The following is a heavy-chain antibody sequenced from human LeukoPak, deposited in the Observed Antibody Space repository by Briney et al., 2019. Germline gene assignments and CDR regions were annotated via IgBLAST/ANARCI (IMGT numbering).Heavy chain of an antibody. D-gene: IGHD3-9*01. J-gene: IGHJ3*02. V-gene: IGHV3-30*02. CDR3: AKGPIYDILTGWRKTHNAFDI. CDR2: IRYDGRNK. Sequence: GGSLRLSCAASGFTFSSCGMHRVRQAPGKGLEWVGFIRYDGRNKYYADSVQGRFTISRDNSKTTLYLQMNSLRAEDTAVYYCAKGPIYDILTGWRKTHNAFDIWGQGTMVTVSS. CDR1: GFTFSSCG.